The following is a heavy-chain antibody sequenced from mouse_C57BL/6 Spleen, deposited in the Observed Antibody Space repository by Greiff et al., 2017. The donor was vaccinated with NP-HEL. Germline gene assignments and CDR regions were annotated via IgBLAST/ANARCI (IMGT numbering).Heavy chain of an antibody. V-gene: IGHV5-17*01. CDR3: ASAYYSNDGDYAMDY. CDR2: ISSGSSTI. J-gene: IGHJ4*01. D-gene: IGHD2-5*01. CDR1: GFTFSDYG. Sequence: EVQVVESGGGLVKPGGSLKLSCAASGFTFSDYGMHWVRQAPEKGLEWVAYISSGSSTIYYADTVKGRFTISRDNAKNTLFLQMTSLRSEDTAMYYCASAYYSNDGDYAMDYWGQGTSVTVSS.